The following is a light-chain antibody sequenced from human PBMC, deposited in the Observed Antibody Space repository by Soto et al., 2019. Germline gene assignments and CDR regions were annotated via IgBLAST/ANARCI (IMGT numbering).Light chain of an antibody. Sequence: EIVLTQSPGTLSLFPGERATLSCRASQSISSSYLAWYQQKPGQAPRLLIHGASNRATGIPDRFSGAGSGTYCTLTISRLEPEDFAVYYCHQYGSAPAWTFGQGTKVEIK. CDR2: GAS. V-gene: IGKV3-20*01. CDR3: HQYGSAPAWT. J-gene: IGKJ1*01. CDR1: QSISSSY.